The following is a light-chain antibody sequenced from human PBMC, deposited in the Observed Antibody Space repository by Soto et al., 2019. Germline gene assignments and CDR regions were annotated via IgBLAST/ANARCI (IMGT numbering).Light chain of an antibody. CDR2: AAS. CDR3: QQYYNYPRT. V-gene: IGKV1-8*01. J-gene: IGKJ1*01. CDR1: QGISSY. Sequence: AIRMTQSPSSFSASTGDRVTITCRASQGISSYLAWYLQKPGKAPKLLIYAASTLQSGVPSRFSASGSGTDFTLTISCLQSEDFATYYCQQYYNYPRTFGQGTKVEIK.